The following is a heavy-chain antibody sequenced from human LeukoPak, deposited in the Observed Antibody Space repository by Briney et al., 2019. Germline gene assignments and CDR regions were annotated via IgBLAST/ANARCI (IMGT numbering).Heavy chain of an antibody. V-gene: IGHV3-30*18. CDR2: ISYDGSNK. CDR1: GFTFSSDA. Sequence: GRSLRLSCAASGFTFSSDAMHWVRQAPGKGLERVAVISYDGSNKYYADSVKGRFTISRDNSRNTLYLQMNSLRAEDTAVYYCAKIVGATDYWGQGTLVTVSS. D-gene: IGHD1-26*01. CDR3: AKIVGATDY. J-gene: IGHJ4*02.